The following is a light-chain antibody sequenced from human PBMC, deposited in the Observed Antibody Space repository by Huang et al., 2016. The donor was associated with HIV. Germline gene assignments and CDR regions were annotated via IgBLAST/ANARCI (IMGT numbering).Light chain of an antibody. CDR2: KAS. CDR3: QQYNNYYT. J-gene: IGKJ2*01. Sequence: LSASVGDRVTITCRASQSISSWLAWFQQKPGKAPKLLIYKASILESGVPSRFSGSGSGTEFTLTISSLQPDDSATYYCQQYNNYYTFGQGTKLEIK. V-gene: IGKV1-5*03. CDR1: QSISSW.